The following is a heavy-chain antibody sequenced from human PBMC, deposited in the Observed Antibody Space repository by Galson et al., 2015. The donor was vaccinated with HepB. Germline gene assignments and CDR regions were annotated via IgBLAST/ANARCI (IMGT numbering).Heavy chain of an antibody. CDR2: ISVSGPST. V-gene: IGHV3-23*01. CDR1: GFTFSEFA. Sequence: SLRLSCAGSGFTFSEFAMNWVRQAPGKGMEWVSGISVSGPSTYYADSVKGRFTISRDNSRQSVYLQLSSLRADDTAVYYCAKGKFHDPTAFDIWGQGTTVTVSS. D-gene: IGHD3-3*01. CDR3: AKGKFHDPTAFDI. J-gene: IGHJ3*02.